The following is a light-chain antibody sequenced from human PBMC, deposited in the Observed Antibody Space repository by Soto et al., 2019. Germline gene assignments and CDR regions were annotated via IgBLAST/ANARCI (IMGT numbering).Light chain of an antibody. CDR3: SSYTSSSTLYV. CDR1: SSDVGGYNY. J-gene: IGLJ1*01. Sequence: QSALTQPASVSGSPGQSITISWTGTSSDVGGYNYVSWYQQHPGKAPKLMIYDVSNRPSGVSNRFSGSKSGNTASLTISGPQAEDEADYYCSSYTSSSTLYVFGTGTKLTVL. V-gene: IGLV2-14*01. CDR2: DVS.